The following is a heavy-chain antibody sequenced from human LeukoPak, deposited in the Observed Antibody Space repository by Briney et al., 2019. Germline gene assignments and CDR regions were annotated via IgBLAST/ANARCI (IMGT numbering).Heavy chain of an antibody. CDR2: ISGSGGST. CDR3: AKVEINWSMDIDDY. V-gene: IGHV3-23*01. CDR1: GFTFSSYA. Sequence: GGSLRLSCAASGFTFSSYAMSWVRQAPGKGLEWVSAISGSGGSTYYADSVKGRFTISRDKSKNTLYLQMNSLRAEDTAVYYCAKVEINWSMDIDDYWGQGTRVTVSS. D-gene: IGHD5-12*01. J-gene: IGHJ4*02.